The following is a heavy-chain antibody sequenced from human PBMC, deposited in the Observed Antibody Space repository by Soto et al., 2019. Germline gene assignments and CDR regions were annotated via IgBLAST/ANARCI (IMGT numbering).Heavy chain of an antibody. CDR2: ISGSGGST. CDR1: GFTFSTYA. J-gene: IGHJ4*01. Sequence: GGSLRLSCAASGFTFSTYAMSWVRQAPGKGLEWVSGISGSGGSTYYADSVKGRLTISRDNSKNTLYLQMNSLRAEDTAVYYCAKAAPVDFWSGFPELFGYWLHGTLLTFSS. D-gene: IGHD3-3*01. CDR3: AKAAPVDFWSGFPELFGY. V-gene: IGHV3-23*01.